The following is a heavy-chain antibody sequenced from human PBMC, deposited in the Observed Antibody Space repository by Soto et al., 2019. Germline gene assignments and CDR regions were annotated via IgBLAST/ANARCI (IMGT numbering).Heavy chain of an antibody. J-gene: IGHJ4*02. V-gene: IGHV3-30*18. CDR2: ISYDENNK. CDR1: GFTFSSYG. CDR3: AKVLTGDLDY. D-gene: IGHD7-27*01. Sequence: GGSLRLSCAASGFTFSSYGMNWVRQAPGKGLEWVAVISYDENNKYYADSVKGRFTVSRDNSKNTLYLQMNSLRAEDTAVYYCAKVLTGDLDYWGQGTLVTVSS.